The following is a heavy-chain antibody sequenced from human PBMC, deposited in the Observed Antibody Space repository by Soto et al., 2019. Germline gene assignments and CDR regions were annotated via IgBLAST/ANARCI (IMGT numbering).Heavy chain of an antibody. J-gene: IGHJ4*02. CDR1: GFTFTNYA. D-gene: IGHD6-19*01. Sequence: LRLSCAASGFTFTNYAMSWVRQAPGKGLEWVSGISASGRDTYYADSVKDRFTISRDGSKNTLYLQMNSLRAEDTAIYYCAKGKTSGWYYFDSWGQGALVTVSS. CDR3: AKGKTSGWYYFDS. CDR2: ISASGRDT. V-gene: IGHV3-23*01.